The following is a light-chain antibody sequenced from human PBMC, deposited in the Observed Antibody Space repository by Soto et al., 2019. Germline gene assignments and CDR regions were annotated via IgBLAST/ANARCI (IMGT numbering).Light chain of an antibody. CDR2: GAS. CDR3: QQYNNWPPLT. Sequence: EIVLTQSPATLSLSPGERATLSCRASQSVSSYLAWYQRKPGQAPRLLNYGASTRATGIPARFSGSGSGTEFTLTISSLQSEDFAVYYCQQYNNWPPLTFGQGTKVDIK. CDR1: QSVSSY. J-gene: IGKJ1*01. V-gene: IGKV3-15*01.